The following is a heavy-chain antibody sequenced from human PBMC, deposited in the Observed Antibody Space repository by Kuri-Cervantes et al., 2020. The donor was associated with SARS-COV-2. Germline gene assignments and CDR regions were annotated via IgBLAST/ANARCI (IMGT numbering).Heavy chain of an antibody. Sequence: GSLRLSCTVFGGSISSYYWSWIRQPPGKGLEWIGYIYYSGITNYNPSLKSRVTISVDTSKNQFSLKLSSVTAADTAVYYCAAVEVVVPAAIYYYGMDVWGQGTTVTVSS. CDR1: GGSISSYY. D-gene: IGHD2-2*02. J-gene: IGHJ6*02. CDR2: IYYSGIT. V-gene: IGHV4-59*01. CDR3: AAVEVVVPAAIYYYGMDV.